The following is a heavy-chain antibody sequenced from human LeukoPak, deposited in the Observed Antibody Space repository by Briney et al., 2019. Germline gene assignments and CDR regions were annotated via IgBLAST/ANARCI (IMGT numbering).Heavy chain of an antibody. CDR1: GFTFDDYA. J-gene: IGHJ4*02. Sequence: PGGSLRLSCAAFGFTFDDYAMHWVRQAPGKGLEWVSGISWNSGSIGYADSVKGRFTISRDNAKNSLYLQMNSLRAEDTALYYCAKGPYDFWSGYFDYWGQGTLVTVSS. D-gene: IGHD3-3*01. CDR3: AKGPYDFWSGYFDY. CDR2: ISWNSGSI. V-gene: IGHV3-9*01.